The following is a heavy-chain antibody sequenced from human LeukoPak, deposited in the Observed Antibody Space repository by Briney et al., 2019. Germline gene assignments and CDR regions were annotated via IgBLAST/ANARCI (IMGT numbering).Heavy chain of an antibody. J-gene: IGHJ4*02. CDR3: ARDLGVTMAELDY. D-gene: IGHD3-10*01. CDR1: GFTFNNYA. V-gene: IGHV3-30-3*01. Sequence: GRSLRLSCAASGFTFNNYAMDWVRQAPGKGPEWVAAISYDGSNKYFADSVKGRFTMSRDNSKKTLDLQMNSLRAEDTAVYYCARDLGVTMAELDYWGQGTLVTVSS. CDR2: ISYDGSNK.